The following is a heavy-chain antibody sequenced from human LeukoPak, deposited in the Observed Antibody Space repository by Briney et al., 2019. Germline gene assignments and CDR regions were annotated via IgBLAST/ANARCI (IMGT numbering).Heavy chain of an antibody. CDR3: AREPSGNFGQLVSSAEYFQH. D-gene: IGHD5/OR15-5a*01. V-gene: IGHV3-30-3*01. J-gene: IGHJ1*01. CDR1: GFTFSNYA. CDR2: ISFDGDNE. Sequence: GGSLRLSCATSGFTFSNYAIHWVRQAPGKGLEWVADISFDGDNEYYADSVRGRFMIARDNSKNTVYPQMNSLTIEDTAVYYCAREPSGNFGQLVSSAEYFQHWGQGTRVTVSS.